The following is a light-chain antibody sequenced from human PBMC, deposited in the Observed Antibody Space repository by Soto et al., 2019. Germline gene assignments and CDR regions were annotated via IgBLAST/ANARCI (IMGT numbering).Light chain of an antibody. CDR1: QSVGSN. V-gene: IGKV3-15*01. CDR3: QQYNNWPPDRT. Sequence: EIVMTHSPATLSVSPGERATLSCRARQSVGSNLAWYQQKPGQAPRLLIYGASTRATGIPARFSGSGSGTEFTLTISSLQSEDVAIYFCQQYNNWPPDRTFGQGTKVEIK. CDR2: GAS. J-gene: IGKJ1*01.